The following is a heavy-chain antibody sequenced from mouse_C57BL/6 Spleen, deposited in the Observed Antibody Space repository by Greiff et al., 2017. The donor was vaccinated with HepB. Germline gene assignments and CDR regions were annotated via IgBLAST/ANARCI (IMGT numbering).Heavy chain of an antibody. Sequence: EVQVVESGGGLVQPKGSLKLSCAASGFTFHTYSMHWVRQAPGKGLEWVARIRSKSSNYATYYADSVKDRFTISRDDSQSMLYLQMNNLKTEDTAMYYCVRLGGYDRYYYAMDYWGQGTSVTVSS. CDR1: GFTFHTYS. D-gene: IGHD2-2*01. CDR3: VRLGGYDRYYYAMDY. J-gene: IGHJ4*01. CDR2: IRSKSSNYAT. V-gene: IGHV10-3*01.